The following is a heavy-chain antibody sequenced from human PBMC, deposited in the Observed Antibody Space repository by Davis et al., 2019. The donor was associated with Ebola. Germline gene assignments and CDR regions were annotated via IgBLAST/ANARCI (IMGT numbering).Heavy chain of an antibody. J-gene: IGHJ4*02. V-gene: IGHV5-10-1*01. CDR3: ARFLEWKADY. CDR1: GYSFTSYW. D-gene: IGHD3-3*01. CDR2: IDPTDSYT. Sequence: GESLKISCKGSGYSFTSYWISWVRQMPGKGLEWMGRIDPTDSYTKYSPSFQGHVTLSTDKSISTAYLQWSSLKASDTAMYYCARFLEWKADYWGQGTLVTVSS.